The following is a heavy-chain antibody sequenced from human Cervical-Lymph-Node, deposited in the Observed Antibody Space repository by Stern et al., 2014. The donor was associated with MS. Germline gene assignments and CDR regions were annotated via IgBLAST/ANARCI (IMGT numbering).Heavy chain of an antibody. J-gene: IGHJ4*02. CDR3: ARSRDAYRPLAY. D-gene: IGHD5-24*01. V-gene: IGHV4-59*01. CDR2: IYYSGST. Sequence: VQLVESGPGLVKPSETLSLTCTVSGGSISGYDCSWIRQPPGKGLEWIGHIYYSGSTNYIPSLKSRVSISIDTPKNQFSLKLSSVTAADTAVYYCARSRDAYRPLAYWGQGALVTVSS. CDR1: GGSISGYD.